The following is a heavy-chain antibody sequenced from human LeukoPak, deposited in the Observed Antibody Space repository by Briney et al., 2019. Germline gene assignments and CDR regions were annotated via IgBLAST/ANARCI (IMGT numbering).Heavy chain of an antibody. CDR2: ISTSSRTI. CDR1: GFTFSTYS. CDR3: ASYSSSSIAEY. Sequence: GGSLRLSCAASGFTFSTYSMNWVRQAPGKGLEWVSYISTSSRTIYYADSVRGRFTISRDNSKNTVYLQMNSLRAEDTAVYYCASYSSSSIAEYWGQGTLVTVSS. V-gene: IGHV3-48*01. J-gene: IGHJ4*02. D-gene: IGHD6-6*01.